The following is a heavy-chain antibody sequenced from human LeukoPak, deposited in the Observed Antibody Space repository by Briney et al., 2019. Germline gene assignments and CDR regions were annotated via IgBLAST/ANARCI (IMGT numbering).Heavy chain of an antibody. Sequence: GASVKVSCKASGYTFTSYDINWVRQATGQGLEWMGWMNPNSGNTGYAQKFRGRVTMTRNTSISTAYMELSSLRSEDTAVYYCARGPPPQCTNGVCYSYYMDVWGKGTTVTVSS. V-gene: IGHV1-8*01. CDR1: GYTFTSYD. J-gene: IGHJ6*03. CDR3: ARGPPPQCTNGVCYSYYMDV. CDR2: MNPNSGNT. D-gene: IGHD2-8*01.